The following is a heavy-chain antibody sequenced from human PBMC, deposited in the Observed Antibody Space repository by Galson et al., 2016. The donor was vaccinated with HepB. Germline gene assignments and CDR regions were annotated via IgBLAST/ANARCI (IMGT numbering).Heavy chain of an antibody. CDR1: GFSLPTYGVG. CDR2: IFWDDDK. D-gene: IGHD2-8*02. V-gene: IGHV2-5*02. J-gene: IGHJ4*02. Sequence: PALVKPTQTLTLTCTLSGFSLPTYGVGVGWVRQPPGKALEWLALIFWDDDKRYSPTLKSRLTISKDTSKNQVFLMMTNMDPVDTATYYCTHRRPGPGHHFDYWGQGNLVTVSS. CDR3: THRRPGPGHHFDY.